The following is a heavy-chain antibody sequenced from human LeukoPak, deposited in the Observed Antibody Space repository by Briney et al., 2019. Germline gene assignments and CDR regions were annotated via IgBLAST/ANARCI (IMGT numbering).Heavy chain of an antibody. CDR2: IFPRDFGT. J-gene: IGHJ3*02. CDR1: GYTFPSNW. V-gene: IGHV5-51*01. CDR3: AGLLAAPRFHVVFET. Sequence: GESLKISCQASGYTFPSNWIGWVRQMPGKGLEWMGLIFPRDFGTTYSPSFQGQVTMSVDKSITTAYLHLSSLQASDSAMYYCAGLLAAPRFHVVFETWGQG. D-gene: IGHD3-3*01.